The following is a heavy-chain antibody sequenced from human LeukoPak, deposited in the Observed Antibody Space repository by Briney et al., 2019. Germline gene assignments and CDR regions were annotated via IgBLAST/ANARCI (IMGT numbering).Heavy chain of an antibody. Sequence: SETLSLTCAVYGGSFSGYYWNWIRQPPGKGLEWIGEINHSGSTNYNPSLKSRVTISVDTSMNQFSLRLTSLTAADTAVYYCARGSLNTNWFDPWGQGTLVTVSS. CDR1: GGSFSGYY. CDR2: INHSGST. D-gene: IGHD1/OR15-1a*01. V-gene: IGHV4-34*01. CDR3: ARGSLNTNWFDP. J-gene: IGHJ5*02.